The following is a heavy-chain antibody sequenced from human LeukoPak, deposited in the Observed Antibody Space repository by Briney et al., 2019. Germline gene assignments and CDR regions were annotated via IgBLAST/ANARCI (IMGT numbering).Heavy chain of an antibody. J-gene: IGHJ3*02. CDR1: GGSISSSSYY. V-gene: IGHV4-39*01. D-gene: IGHD7-27*01. CDR2: IYYSGST. CDR3: ARPLTDLDAFDI. Sequence: SETLSLTCTVSGGSISSSSYYWGWIRQPPGKGLEWIGSIYYSGSTYYNPSLKSRVTISVDTSKNQFSLKLSSVTAADTAVYYCARPLTDLDAFDIWGQGTVVTVSS.